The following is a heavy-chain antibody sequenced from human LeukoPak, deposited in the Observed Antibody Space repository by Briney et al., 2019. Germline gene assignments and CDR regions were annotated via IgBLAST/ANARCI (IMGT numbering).Heavy chain of an antibody. D-gene: IGHD3/OR15-3a*01. Sequence: GGSLRLSCAASGFTFSSYWMHWVRQAPGKGLVWVSRIKSDGSSTTYADSVKGRFTISRDNAQNTLYLQMNSLRAEDTAVYYCARMDRFDPWGQGSLVTVSS. V-gene: IGHV3-74*01. CDR3: ARMDRFDP. J-gene: IGHJ5*02. CDR1: GFTFSSYW. CDR2: IKSDGSST.